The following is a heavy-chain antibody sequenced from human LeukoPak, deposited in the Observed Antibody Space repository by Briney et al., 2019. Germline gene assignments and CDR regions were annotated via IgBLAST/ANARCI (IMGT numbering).Heavy chain of an antibody. V-gene: IGHV4-31*03. J-gene: IGHJ4*02. CDR1: GGSISSGGYY. Sequence: PSQILSLTCTVSGGSISSGGYYWSWIRQHPGKGLEWIGYIYYSGSTYYNPSLKSRVTISVDTSKNQFSLKLSSVTAADTAVYYCARVLQWLGRFDYWGQGTLVTVSS. CDR3: ARVLQWLGRFDY. D-gene: IGHD6-19*01. CDR2: IYYSGST.